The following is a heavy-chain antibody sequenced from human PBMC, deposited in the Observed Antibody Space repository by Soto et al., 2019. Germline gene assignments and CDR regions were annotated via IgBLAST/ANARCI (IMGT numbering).Heavy chain of an antibody. D-gene: IGHD3-22*01. J-gene: IGHJ3*02. V-gene: IGHV4-31*03. CDR3: AREWTWSSGYFREDAXDI. CDR1: GGSISSGGYY. CDR2: IYYSGST. Sequence: PSETLSLTCTVSGGSISSGGYYWSWIRQHPGKGLEWIGYIYYSGSTYYNPSLKSRVTISVDTSKNQFSLKLSSVTAADTAVYYCAREWTWSSGYFREDAXDIWGQGTMVTVSS.